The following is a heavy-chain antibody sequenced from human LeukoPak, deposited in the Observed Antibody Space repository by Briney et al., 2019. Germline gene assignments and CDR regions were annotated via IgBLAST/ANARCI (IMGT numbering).Heavy chain of an antibody. Sequence: GGSLRLSCVASGFTFSSYWMTWVRQAPGKGLEWVANIKTDGSQIYYVDSVKGRFTISRDNAKNSLYLQMNSLRAEDTAVYYCARDFDNYGDLDVFDIWGQGTMVTVSS. CDR3: ARDFDNYGDLDVFDI. CDR2: IKTDGSQI. CDR1: GFTFSSYW. V-gene: IGHV3-7*01. J-gene: IGHJ3*02. D-gene: IGHD4-17*01.